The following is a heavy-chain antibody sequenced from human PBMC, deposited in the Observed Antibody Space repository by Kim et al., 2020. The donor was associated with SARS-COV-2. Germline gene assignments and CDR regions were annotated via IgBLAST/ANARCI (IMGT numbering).Heavy chain of an antibody. J-gene: IGHJ6*02. CDR2: ISSSSSYI. CDR3: ARDIPRYGGKLSYGMDV. D-gene: IGHD4-17*01. V-gene: IGHV3-21*01. CDR1: GFTFSSYS. Sequence: GGSLRLSCAASGFTFSSYSMNWVRQAPGKGLEWVSSISSSSSYIYYADSVKGRFTISRDNAKNSLYLQMNSLRAEDTAVYYCARDIPRYGGKLSYGMDVWGQGTTVTVSS.